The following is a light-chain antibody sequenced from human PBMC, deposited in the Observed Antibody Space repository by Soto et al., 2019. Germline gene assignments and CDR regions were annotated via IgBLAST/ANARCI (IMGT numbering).Light chain of an antibody. CDR3: QQYNNWPFIT. J-gene: IGKJ5*01. CDR1: QSVRGH. CDR2: GAS. V-gene: IGKV3-15*01. Sequence: EIVMTQSPATLSVSPGERATLSCRASQSVRGHLAWYQKKPGQSPRLLXYGASSRATGIPARFSGSGSGTELTLTISSLQPEDYAVYYCQQYNNWPFITFGQGTRLEIK.